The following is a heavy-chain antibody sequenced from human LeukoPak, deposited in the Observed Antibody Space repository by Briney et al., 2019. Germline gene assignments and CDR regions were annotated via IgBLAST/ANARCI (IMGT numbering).Heavy chain of an antibody. CDR1: GFTFSTYY. CDR2: INSDGSTT. J-gene: IGHJ4*02. V-gene: IGHV3-74*01. Sequence: GGSLRLSCAASGFTFSTYYMHWVRQAPGKGLVWVSLINSDGSTTTYADSVKGRFTISRDNAKNTLYLQMNTLRAEDTAVYYCANFKPPTTYFYGSGSLWGQGTLVTVSS. CDR3: ANFKPPTTYFYGSGSL. D-gene: IGHD3-10*01.